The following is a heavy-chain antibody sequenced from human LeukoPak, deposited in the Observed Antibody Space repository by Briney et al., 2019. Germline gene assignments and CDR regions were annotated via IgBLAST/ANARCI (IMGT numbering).Heavy chain of an antibody. Sequence: PGGSLSLSCAASGFTFSNYAMRWVRQAPGQGLEWVSGISGSGGNTYYGDSVKGRFTISRDNSKNTLYLQMNSLRAEDTAVYYCAKCGSGSTVYVDVWGKGTTVTVSS. CDR3: AKCGSGSTVYVDV. J-gene: IGHJ6*03. CDR1: GFTFSNYA. D-gene: IGHD1-26*01. V-gene: IGHV3-23*01. CDR2: ISGSGGNT.